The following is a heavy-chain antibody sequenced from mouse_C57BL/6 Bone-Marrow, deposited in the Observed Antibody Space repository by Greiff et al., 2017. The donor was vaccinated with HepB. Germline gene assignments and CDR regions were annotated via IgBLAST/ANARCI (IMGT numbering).Heavy chain of an antibody. V-gene: IGHV1-18*01. Sequence: EVQLQQSGPELVKPGASVKIPCKASGYTFTDYNMDWVKQSHGKSLEWIGDINPNNGGTIYNQKFKGKATLTVDKSSSTAYMELRSLTSEDTAVYYCARPGNYWYFDVWGTGTTVTVSS. CDR3: ARPGNYWYFDV. CDR1: GYTFTDYN. J-gene: IGHJ1*03. CDR2: INPNNGGT. D-gene: IGHD2-1*01.